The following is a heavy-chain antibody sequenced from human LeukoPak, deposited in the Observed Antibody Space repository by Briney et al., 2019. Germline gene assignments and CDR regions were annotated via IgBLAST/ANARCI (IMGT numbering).Heavy chain of an antibody. J-gene: IGHJ4*02. D-gene: IGHD2-2*01. CDR1: VYTFTPYY. Sequence: ASVNVSSTPAVYTFTPYYMHWGRRSPGHGVRGMGWINPNSGGTNYAQKFQGRVAMTRDTSISTAYMELSRLRSDDTAVYYCARGGHQLPFDYWGQGTLVTVSS. V-gene: IGHV1-2*02. CDR2: INPNSGGT. CDR3: ARGGHQLPFDY.